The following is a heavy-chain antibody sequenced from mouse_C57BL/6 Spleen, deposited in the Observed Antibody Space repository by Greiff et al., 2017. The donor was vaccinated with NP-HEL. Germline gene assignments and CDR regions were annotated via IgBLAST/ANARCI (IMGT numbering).Heavy chain of an antibody. V-gene: IGHV1-39*01. D-gene: IGHD3-1*01. CDR2: INPNYGTI. CDR1: GYSFTDYN. Sequence: EVQLLQSGPELVKPGASVKISCKASGYSFTDYNMNWVKQSNGKSLVWIGVINPNYGTISSNQKFKGKATLTVDQSSSKAYMQLNSLTSEDSAVEYCARWGLFEEAMDYWGQGTSVTVSS. CDR3: ARWGLFEEAMDY. J-gene: IGHJ4*01.